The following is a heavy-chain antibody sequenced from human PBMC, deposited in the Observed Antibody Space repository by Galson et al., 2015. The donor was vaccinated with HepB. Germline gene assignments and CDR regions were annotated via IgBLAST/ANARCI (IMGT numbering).Heavy chain of an antibody. V-gene: IGHV1-8*01. CDR1: ADTFSSYD. Sequence: SVKVSCKAFADTFSSYDINWVRQTPGQGLEWLGWMNPKSGSTGYEQKFLGRLTMTRDTSVSTAYMELSSLRSEDTAIYYCATTATSLWFGESNDAFAIWGQGTMVTVSS. J-gene: IGHJ3*02. CDR3: ATTATSLWFGESNDAFAI. D-gene: IGHD3-10*01. CDR2: MNPKSGST.